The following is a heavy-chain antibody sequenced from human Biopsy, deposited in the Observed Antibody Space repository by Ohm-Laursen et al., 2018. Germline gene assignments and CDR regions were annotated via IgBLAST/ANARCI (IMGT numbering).Heavy chain of an antibody. Sequence: SLRLSCTASGFSVSSYDMNWVRQAPGKGLEWISYIRETSSHIYDADSVRGRFTVARDIAKNSLYLQLNSLRVEDTAVYYYARDSSRRAREGGMDVWGQGTTVTVSS. CDR2: IRETSSHI. J-gene: IGHJ6*02. CDR3: ARDSSRRAREGGMDV. V-gene: IGHV3-21*01. CDR1: GFSVSSYD. D-gene: IGHD6-6*01.